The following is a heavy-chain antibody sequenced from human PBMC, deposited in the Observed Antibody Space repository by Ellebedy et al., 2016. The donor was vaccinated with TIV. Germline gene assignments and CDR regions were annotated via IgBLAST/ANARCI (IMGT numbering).Heavy chain of an antibody. J-gene: IGHJ3*02. D-gene: IGHD5-24*01. V-gene: IGHV1-69*04. CDR2: IIPILNIT. CDR1: GGTFSSYA. CDR3: ARWGSYAYNFHSDAFDI. Sequence: AASVKVSCKASGGTFSSYAINWVRQAPGQGLEWLGTIIPILNITNYAQRFQGRVTIIADKSTSTAYMELSSLRSEDTAVYYCARWGSYAYNFHSDAFDIWGQGTMVTVSS.